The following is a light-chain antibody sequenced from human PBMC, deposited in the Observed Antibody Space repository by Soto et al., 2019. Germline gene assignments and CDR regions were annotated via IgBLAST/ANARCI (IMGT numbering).Light chain of an antibody. CDR1: SSNIGSNA. Sequence: QAVVTQPPSTSGTPGQRVTVSCSGSSSNIGSNAVTWYQQFPGTAPKLLIYSNDHRPSGVPDRFSASESGTSASLAISGLQSDDEADYYCAAWDDSLFGWVFGGGTKL. CDR2: SND. CDR3: AAWDDSLFGWV. J-gene: IGLJ3*02. V-gene: IGLV1-44*01.